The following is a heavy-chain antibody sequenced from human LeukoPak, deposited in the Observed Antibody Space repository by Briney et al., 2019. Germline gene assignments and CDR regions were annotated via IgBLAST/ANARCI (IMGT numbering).Heavy chain of an antibody. Sequence: SETLSLTCAVYGGSFSGYYWSWIRQPAGKGLEWIGRIYTSGSTNYNPSLKSRVTMSVDTSKNQFSLKLSSVTAADTAVYYCAREGRESHYDYWGQGTLVTVSS. CDR3: AREGRESHYDY. V-gene: IGHV4-4*07. CDR1: GGSFSGYY. J-gene: IGHJ4*02. CDR2: IYTSGST.